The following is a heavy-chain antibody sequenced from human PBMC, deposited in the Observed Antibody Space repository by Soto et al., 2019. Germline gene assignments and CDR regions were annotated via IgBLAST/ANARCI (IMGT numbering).Heavy chain of an antibody. V-gene: IGHV4-59*01. CDR3: ARGIAARPKNGRTFDY. CDR2: IYYSGST. J-gene: IGHJ4*02. Sequence: SETLSLTCTVSGGSISSYYWSWIRQPPGKGLEWIGYIYYSGSTNYNPSLKSRVTISVDTSKNQFSLKLSSVTAADTAVYYCARGIAARPKNGRTFDYWGQGTLVTVSS. CDR1: GGSISSYY. D-gene: IGHD6-6*01.